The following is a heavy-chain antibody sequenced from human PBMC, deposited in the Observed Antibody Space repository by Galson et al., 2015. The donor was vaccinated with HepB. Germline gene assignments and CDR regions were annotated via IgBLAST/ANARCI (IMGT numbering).Heavy chain of an antibody. J-gene: IGHJ4*02. CDR2: INTNTGNP. D-gene: IGHD4-17*01. Sequence: SVKVSCKASGYTFTSYAMNWVRQAPGQGLEWMGWINTNTGNPTYAQGFTGRFVFSLDTSVSTAYLQISSLKAEDTAVYYCARHPTTATTHPENFDYWGQGTLVTVSS. CDR1: GYTFTSYA. CDR3: ARHPTTATTHPENFDY. V-gene: IGHV7-4-1*02.